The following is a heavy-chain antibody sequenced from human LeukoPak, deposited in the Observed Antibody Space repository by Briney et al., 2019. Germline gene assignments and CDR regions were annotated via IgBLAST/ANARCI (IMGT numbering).Heavy chain of an antibody. D-gene: IGHD4-17*01. CDR1: GFTFSDFG. J-gene: IGHJ4*02. CDR2: IRHDGSNK. Sequence: PGGSLRLSCAASGFTFSDFGMEWVRQAPGKGLEWVAFIRHDGSNKYYADSVKGRFTISRDNSKNTLDLQMNSLRPDDTAVYYCAEDFDGPDNWGQGTLVTVSS. CDR3: AEDFDGPDN. V-gene: IGHV3-30*02.